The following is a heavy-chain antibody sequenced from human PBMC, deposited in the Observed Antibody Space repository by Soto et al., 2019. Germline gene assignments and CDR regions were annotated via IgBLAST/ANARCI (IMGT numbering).Heavy chain of an antibody. Sequence: PGESLKISCQGSGYSFTSYWIGWVRQMPGKGLEWMGIIYPGDSDTRYSPSFQGQVTISADKSIGTAYLQWSSLKASDTAMYYCARQGSSSIYYYGMDVWGQGTTVTVSS. V-gene: IGHV5-51*01. CDR1: GYSFTSYW. CDR3: ARQGSSSIYYYGMDV. D-gene: IGHD6-13*01. CDR2: IYPGDSDT. J-gene: IGHJ6*02.